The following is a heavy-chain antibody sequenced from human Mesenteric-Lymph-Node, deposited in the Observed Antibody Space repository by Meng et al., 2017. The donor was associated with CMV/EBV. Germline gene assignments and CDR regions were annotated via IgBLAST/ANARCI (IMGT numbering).Heavy chain of an antibody. J-gene: IGHJ4*02. CDR1: GLIVSRNY. Sequence: GESLKISCAGSGLIVSRNYMSWVRQAPGKGLEWVAVISYDGSNSYCADSVKGRFTVSRDNSKNTFYLQMSGLRVEDTAIYYCAKGDYYGSGTYYNYFQYWGQGTLVTVSS. CDR3: AKGDYYGSGTYYNYFQY. CDR2: ISYDGSNS. V-gene: IGHV3-30*18. D-gene: IGHD3-10*01.